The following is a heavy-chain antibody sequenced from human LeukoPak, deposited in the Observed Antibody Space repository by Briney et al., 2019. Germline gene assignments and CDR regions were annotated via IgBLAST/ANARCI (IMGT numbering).Heavy chain of an antibody. J-gene: IGHJ4*02. Sequence: SETLSLTCAVYGGXFSGYYCSWIRQPPGKGQEWIGEINHSGSTNYNPSLKSRVTISVDTSKNQFSLKLSSVTAADTAVYYCARRYYYGSGPLLNWGQGTLVTVSS. CDR2: INHSGST. CDR1: GGXFSGYY. D-gene: IGHD3-10*01. CDR3: ARRYYYGSGPLLN. V-gene: IGHV4-34*01.